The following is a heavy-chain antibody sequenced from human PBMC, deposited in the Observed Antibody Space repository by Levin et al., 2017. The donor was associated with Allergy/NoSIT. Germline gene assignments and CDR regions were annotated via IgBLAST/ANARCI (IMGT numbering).Heavy chain of an antibody. Sequence: PGGSLRLSCAASGFTFSSYGMHWVRQAPGKGLEWVAVISYDGSNKYYADSVKGRFTISRDNSKNTLYLQMNSLRAEDTAVYYCAKDFGGDEIQLWSCDYWGQGTLVTVSS. CDR3: AKDFGGDEIQLWSCDY. J-gene: IGHJ4*02. D-gene: IGHD5-18*01. CDR2: ISYDGSNK. V-gene: IGHV3-30*18. CDR1: GFTFSSYG.